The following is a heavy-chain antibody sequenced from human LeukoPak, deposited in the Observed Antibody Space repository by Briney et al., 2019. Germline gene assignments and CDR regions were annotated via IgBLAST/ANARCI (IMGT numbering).Heavy chain of an antibody. D-gene: IGHD3-3*01. CDR3: ARDRGYDFWSGYYLGY. V-gene: IGHV3-74*01. CDR2: INSDGSST. CDR1: GFTFSSYW. Sequence: GGSLRLSCAASGFTFSSYWMHWVRQAPGKGLVWFSRINSDGSSTSYADSVKGRFTISRDNAKNTLYLQMNSLRAEDTAVYYCARDRGYDFWSGYYLGYWGQGTLVTVSS. J-gene: IGHJ4*02.